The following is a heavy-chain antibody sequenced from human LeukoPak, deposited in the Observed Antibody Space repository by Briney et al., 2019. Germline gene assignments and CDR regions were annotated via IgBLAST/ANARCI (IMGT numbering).Heavy chain of an antibody. CDR3: AKDIELGRIMITFGGVDY. CDR1: GFTFDDYA. D-gene: IGHD3-16*01. V-gene: IGHV3-9*01. J-gene: IGHJ4*02. Sequence: GGSLRLPCAASGFTFDDYAMHWVRQAPGKGLEWVSGISWNSGSIGYADSVKGRFTISRDDAKNSLYLQMNSLRAEDTALYYCAKDIELGRIMITFGGVDYWGQGTLVTVSS. CDR2: ISWNSGSI.